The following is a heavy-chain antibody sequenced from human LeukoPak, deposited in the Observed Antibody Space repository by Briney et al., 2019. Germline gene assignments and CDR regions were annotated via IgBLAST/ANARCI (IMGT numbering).Heavy chain of an antibody. Sequence: GGSLRLSCAASGFXFSNYWINWVRQAPGEGLQWVAHINQDGSEKYYVDSVKGRFTVSRDNAKNSLYLQMNSLRVEDTAVYYCARDWTSGLDYWGQGTLVTVSS. CDR3: ARDWTSGLDY. J-gene: IGHJ4*02. CDR2: INQDGSEK. D-gene: IGHD6-19*01. CDR1: GFXFSNYW. V-gene: IGHV3-7*04.